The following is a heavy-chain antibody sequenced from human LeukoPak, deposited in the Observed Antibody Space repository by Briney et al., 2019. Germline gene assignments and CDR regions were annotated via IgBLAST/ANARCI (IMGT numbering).Heavy chain of an antibody. Sequence: TAVKVCRKAAGCTFSSYAFSWVRQAPAQGIELVGGINPSFGTANYAQKFQGRVSITADESTSTAYMELSSLRSEDTAVYYCASRQYDSSGYYDSPLGYCGQGTLVTVSS. V-gene: IGHV1-69*13. CDR2: INPSFGTA. D-gene: IGHD3-22*01. CDR1: GCTFSSYA. CDR3: ASRQYDSSGYYDSPLGY. J-gene: IGHJ4*02.